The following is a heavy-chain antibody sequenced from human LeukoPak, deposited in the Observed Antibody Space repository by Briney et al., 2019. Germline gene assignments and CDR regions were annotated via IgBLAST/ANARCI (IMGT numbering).Heavy chain of an antibody. CDR3: GRPLQRGSWTQRALDY. J-gene: IGHJ4*02. CDR2: MNPNSGNA. Sequence: ASVKVSCKTSGYTFTSYDISWVRQATGQGLEWMGWMNPNSGNAGYAQRFQGRVTMTRNNSISTAYMELTSLRSEDTAVYYCGRPLQRGSWTQRALDYWGQGTLVTVSS. V-gene: IGHV1-8*01. CDR1: GYTFTSYD. D-gene: IGHD3-10*01.